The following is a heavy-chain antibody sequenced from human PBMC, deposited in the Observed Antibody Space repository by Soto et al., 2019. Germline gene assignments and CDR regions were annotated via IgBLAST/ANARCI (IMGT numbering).Heavy chain of an antibody. CDR1: GFTFSSYA. Sequence: GGSLRLSCAASGFTFSSYAMSWVRQAPGKGLEWVSAISGSGGSTYYADSVKGRFTISRDNSKNTLHLQMNSLRAEDTAVYYCAKDRSYDYGDPGLGYWGQGTLVTVSS. J-gene: IGHJ4*02. CDR3: AKDRSYDYGDPGLGY. V-gene: IGHV3-23*01. D-gene: IGHD4-17*01. CDR2: ISGSGGST.